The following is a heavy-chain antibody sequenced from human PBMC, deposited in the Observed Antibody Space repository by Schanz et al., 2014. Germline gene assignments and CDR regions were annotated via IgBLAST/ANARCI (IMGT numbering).Heavy chain of an antibody. CDR2: VSSRSDEI. V-gene: IGHV3-23*04. CDR1: GFAFSSYA. CDR3: AKDLGVDCGDGCFNWYFDL. J-gene: IGHJ2*01. D-gene: IGHD2-21*02. Sequence: EVQLAESGGGLVQPGGSLRLSCLASGFAFSSYAMTWVRQAPGKGLEWVAAVSSRSDEIKYADSVRGRFTISRDNSRSTMYLQMNSLRAEDTAVYFCAKDLGVDCGDGCFNWYFDLWGRGTLVTVSS.